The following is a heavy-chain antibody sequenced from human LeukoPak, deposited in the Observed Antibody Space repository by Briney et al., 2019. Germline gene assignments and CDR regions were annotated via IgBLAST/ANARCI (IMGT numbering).Heavy chain of an antibody. D-gene: IGHD7-27*01. V-gene: IGHV3-74*01. J-gene: IGHJ4*02. CDR1: GFTFSTSW. Sequence: GGSLRLSCSVSGFTFSTSWMHWVRQGPGKGLLWVAHINSDGGNTAYADSVKGRFTISRDNAKSTLYLQMNSLRSEDTAVYYCVRGDPLGNYWGQGTLVTVSS. CDR2: INSDGGNT. CDR3: VRGDPLGNY.